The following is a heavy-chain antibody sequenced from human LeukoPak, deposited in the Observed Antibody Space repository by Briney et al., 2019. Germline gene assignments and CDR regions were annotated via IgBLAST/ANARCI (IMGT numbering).Heavy chain of an antibody. CDR2: ISNSGGST. Sequence: PGGSLRLSCAASGFTFSSYAMNWVRQAPGKGLEWVSGISNSGGSTYYADSVKGRCTISRDNSKNTLYLQMNSLRAEDTAVYYCAKETSSSFDYWGQGTLVTVSS. J-gene: IGHJ4*02. CDR3: AKETSSSFDY. D-gene: IGHD6-6*01. V-gene: IGHV3-23*01. CDR1: GFTFSSYA.